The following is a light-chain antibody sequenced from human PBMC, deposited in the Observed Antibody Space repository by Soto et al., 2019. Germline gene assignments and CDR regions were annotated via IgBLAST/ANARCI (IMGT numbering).Light chain of an antibody. CDR2: GNS. Sequence: VLTQPPSVSGAPGQRVTISCTGSSSNIGAGYDVHWYQQLPGTAPKLLIYGNSNRPSGVPDRFSGSKSGTSASLAITGLQAEDEADYYCQSYDSSLSGRYVFGTGTKVTVL. V-gene: IGLV1-40*01. CDR3: QSYDSSLSGRYV. CDR1: SSNIGAGYD. J-gene: IGLJ1*01.